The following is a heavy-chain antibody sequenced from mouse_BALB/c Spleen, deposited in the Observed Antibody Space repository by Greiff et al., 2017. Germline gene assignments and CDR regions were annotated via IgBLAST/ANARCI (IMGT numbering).Heavy chain of an antibody. D-gene: IGHD2-1*01. CDR1: GFTFSSYA. J-gene: IGHJ2*01. Sequence: EVKLQESGGGLVKPGGSLKLSCAASGFTFSSYAMSWVRQTPEKRLEWVATISSGGSYTYYPDSVKGRFTISRDNAKNTLYLQMSSLRSEDTAMYYCARQKGNPFDYWGQGTTLTVSS. CDR2: ISSGGSYT. CDR3: ARQKGNPFDY. V-gene: IGHV5-9-3*01.